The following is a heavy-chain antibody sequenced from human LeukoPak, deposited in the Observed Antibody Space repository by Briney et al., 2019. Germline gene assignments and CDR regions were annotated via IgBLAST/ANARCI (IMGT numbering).Heavy chain of an antibody. CDR3: ARDGYFDL. CDR1: GYTFTTHG. CDR2: ISAHNGNT. V-gene: IGHV1-18*01. J-gene: IGHJ2*01. Sequence: GASVKVSFKASGYTFTTHGIAWVRQAPGQGLEWMGWISAHNGNTNYAQSLQGRVTMTTDTSTNTAYMELRSLRSDDTAVYYCARDGYFDLWGRGTPVTVSS.